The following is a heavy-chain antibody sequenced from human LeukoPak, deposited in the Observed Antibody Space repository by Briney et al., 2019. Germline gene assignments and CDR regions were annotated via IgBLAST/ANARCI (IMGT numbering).Heavy chain of an antibody. CDR3: ARCGGTCSLPSTSAMDV. CDR1: GFIFSSYA. V-gene: IGHV3-30*04. CDR2: ISSDGRHI. D-gene: IGHD2-21*01. Sequence: GRSLRLSCAASGFIFSSYAGHWVRQAPGKGLEWVAVISSDGRHIFYADSVKGRFTISRDNSKNTLYLQMNSLRAEDTALYLCARCGGTCSLPSTSAMDVWGQGTTVTVS. J-gene: IGHJ6*02.